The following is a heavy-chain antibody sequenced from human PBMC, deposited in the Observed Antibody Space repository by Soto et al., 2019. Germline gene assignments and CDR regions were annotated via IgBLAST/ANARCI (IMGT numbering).Heavy chain of an antibody. CDR3: ARGYNHQETYTY. D-gene: IGHD1-20*01. J-gene: IGHJ4*02. CDR1: GGTFSSYA. V-gene: IGHV1-69*01. Sequence: QVQLVQSGAEVKKPGSSVKVSCKASGGTFSSYAISWVRQAPGQGLEWMGGIIPIFGTANYAQKFQSRVTIPADESTSTADMELSSLRSEDTAVYYCARGYNHQETYTYWGQGTLVTVSS. CDR2: IIPIFGTA.